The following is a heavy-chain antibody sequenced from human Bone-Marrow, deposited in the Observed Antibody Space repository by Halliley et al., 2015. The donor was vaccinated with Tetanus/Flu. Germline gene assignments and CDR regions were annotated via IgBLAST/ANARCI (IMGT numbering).Heavy chain of an antibody. J-gene: IGHJ6*02. V-gene: IGHV4-59*01. D-gene: IGHD2-15*01. CDR2: GST. CDR3: TRTIVGGVVGATYYYYYGMDV. Sequence: GSTKYNPSLKSRVTISVDTAKNQFSLKLYSVTAADPAVYYCTRTIVGGVVGATYYYYYGMDVWGQGTTVTVSS.